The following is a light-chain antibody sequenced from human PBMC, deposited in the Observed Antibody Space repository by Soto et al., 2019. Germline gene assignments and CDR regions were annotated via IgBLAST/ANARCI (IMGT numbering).Light chain of an antibody. CDR3: QQYGTSPT. V-gene: IGKV3-20*01. Sequence: EIVLTQSPGTLSLFPGERATLSCRASQSLITRYLAWYQQKPGQAPRLLIYGASSRATGIPDRFSGSGSGTDFTLTISRLEPEDFAVYSCQQYGTSPTFGQGTRXXX. CDR2: GAS. J-gene: IGKJ5*01. CDR1: QSLITRY.